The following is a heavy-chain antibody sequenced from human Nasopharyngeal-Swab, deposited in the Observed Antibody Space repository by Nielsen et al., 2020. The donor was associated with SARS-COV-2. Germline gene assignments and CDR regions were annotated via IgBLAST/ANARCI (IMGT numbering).Heavy chain of an antibody. V-gene: IGHV1-2*05. CDR2: INPNSGGT. CDR1: GYTFTGYY. CDR3: ARDPTSVAGTGDYYYGMDV. D-gene: IGHD6-19*01. J-gene: IGHJ6*02. Sequence: ASVKVSCKASGYTFTGYYMHWVRPAPGQGLEWMGRINPNSGGTNYAQKFQGRVTMTRDTSISTAYMELSRLRSDDTDVYYCARDPTSVAGTGDYYYGMDVWGQGTTVTVSS.